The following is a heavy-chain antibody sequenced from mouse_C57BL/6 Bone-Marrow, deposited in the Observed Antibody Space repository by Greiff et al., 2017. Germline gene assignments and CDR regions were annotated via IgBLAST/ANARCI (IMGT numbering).Heavy chain of an antibody. Sequence: VQLQQPGAELVKPGASVKLSCKASGYTFTSYWMQWVKQRPGQGLEWTGEIDPSDSYTNYNQKFKGKATLTVDTSSSTAYMQLSTLTSEDSAVYYCARDLYYGNYDYAMDYWGQGTSVTVSS. V-gene: IGHV1-50*01. CDR3: ARDLYYGNYDYAMDY. J-gene: IGHJ4*01. D-gene: IGHD2-1*01. CDR1: GYTFTSYW. CDR2: IDPSDSYT.